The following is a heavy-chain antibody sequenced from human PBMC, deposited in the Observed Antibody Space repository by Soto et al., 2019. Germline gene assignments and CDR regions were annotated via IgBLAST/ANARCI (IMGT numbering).Heavy chain of an antibody. CDR2: INHSGST. D-gene: IGHD3-3*01. Sequence: PSETLSLTCAVYGGSFSGYYWTWIRQPPGTGLEWIGEINHSGSTNYNPSLKSRVTISVDTSKNQFSLKLSSVAAADTAVYYCASRFWSGYYVSYYYGMDVWGQGTTVTVSS. CDR1: GGSFSGYY. CDR3: ASRFWSGYYVSYYYGMDV. J-gene: IGHJ6*02. V-gene: IGHV4-34*01.